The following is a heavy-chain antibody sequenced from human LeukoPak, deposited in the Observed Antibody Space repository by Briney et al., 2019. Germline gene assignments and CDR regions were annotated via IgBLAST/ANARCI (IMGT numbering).Heavy chain of an antibody. CDR3: ARDRGVYSRTLED. CDR2: ISSSGSTI. D-gene: IGHD6-13*01. CDR1: GFTFSSYE. Sequence: GGSLRLSCAASGFTFSSYEMNWVRQAPGKGLEWVSYISSSGSTIYYADSVKGRFTISRDNAKNSLYLQMNSLRGEDTAVYYCARDRGVYSRTLEDWGQGTLVTVSS. J-gene: IGHJ4*02. V-gene: IGHV3-48*03.